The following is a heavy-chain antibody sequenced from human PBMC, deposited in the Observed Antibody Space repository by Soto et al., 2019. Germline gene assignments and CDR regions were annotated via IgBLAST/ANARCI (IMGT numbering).Heavy chain of an antibody. CDR1: GFTFSSYS. CDR3: ARDEGVVVVAATPNWYFDL. CDR2: ISSSSSTI. Sequence: EVQLVESGGGLVQPGGSLRLSCAASGFTFSSYSMNWVRQAPGKGLEWVSYISSSSSTIYYEDSVKGRFTISRDNAKNSLYLQMNSLRAEDTAVYYCARDEGVVVVAATPNWYFDLWGRGTLVTVSS. J-gene: IGHJ2*01. V-gene: IGHV3-48*01. D-gene: IGHD2-15*01.